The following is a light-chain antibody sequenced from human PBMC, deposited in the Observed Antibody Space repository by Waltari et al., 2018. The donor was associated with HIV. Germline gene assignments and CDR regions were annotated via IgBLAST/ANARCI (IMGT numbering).Light chain of an antibody. Sequence: QSVLTQPPSASGTPGQRVTISCSGSSSNIGSNYVYWYQQLPGRAPKLLIDRNNQRPSGVPDRFSGSKSGTSASLAISGLRSDDEADYDCAAWDDSLRGVVFGGGAKLTVL. CDR3: AAWDDSLRGVV. CDR1: SSNIGSNY. J-gene: IGLJ2*01. V-gene: IGLV1-47*01. CDR2: RNN.